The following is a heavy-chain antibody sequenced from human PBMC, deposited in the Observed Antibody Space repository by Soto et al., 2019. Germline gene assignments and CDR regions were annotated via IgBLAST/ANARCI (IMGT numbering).Heavy chain of an antibody. CDR2: ISANGGTT. V-gene: IGHV3-23*01. CDR1: EFTFSSYA. D-gene: IGHD3-10*01. CDR3: AEDAGRKPTPYYFDY. J-gene: IGHJ4*02. Sequence: GGSLRLSCATSEFTFSSYAMSWVRQAPGKGLEWVSTISANGGTTDYADSVKGRFTISRDNSKNTLYLQMNSLRAEDTAIYYCAEDAGRKPTPYYFDYWGQGTLVTVSS.